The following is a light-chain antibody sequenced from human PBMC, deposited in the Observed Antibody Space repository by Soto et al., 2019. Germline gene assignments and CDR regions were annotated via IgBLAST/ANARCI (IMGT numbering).Light chain of an antibody. J-gene: IGLJ3*02. CDR2: EVT. CDR3: TSYVGLGSWV. Sequence: QSALTQPPSASGSPGQSVTISCTGTSTDVGAYKYVSWYQQYPGKAPKLMIYEVTKRPSGVPDRFSGSKSGNTASLTVAGLQEEEAAYYYWTSYVGLGSWVFGGGTKLTVL. CDR1: STDVGAYKY. V-gene: IGLV2-8*01.